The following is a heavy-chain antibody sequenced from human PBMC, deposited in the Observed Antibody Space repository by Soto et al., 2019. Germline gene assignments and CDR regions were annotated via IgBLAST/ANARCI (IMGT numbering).Heavy chain of an antibody. CDR1: GFTFSSYA. Sequence: EVQLLESGGGLVQPGGSLRLSCAASGFTFSSYAMSWVRQAPGKGLEWVSAISGSGGSTYYADSVKGRFTISRDNSKNTLYLQMNSLRAEDTAVYSCARSMVRGVGFDYWGQGTLVTVSS. CDR3: ARSMVRGVGFDY. V-gene: IGHV3-23*01. J-gene: IGHJ4*02. CDR2: ISGSGGST. D-gene: IGHD3-10*01.